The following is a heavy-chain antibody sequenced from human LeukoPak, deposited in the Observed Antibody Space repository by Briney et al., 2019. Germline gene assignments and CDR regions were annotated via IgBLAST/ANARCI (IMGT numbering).Heavy chain of an antibody. J-gene: IGHJ3*02. CDR3: ARASGDYWLPDAFDI. CDR1: GFTVSSNY. Sequence: GGSLRLSCAASGFTVSSNYMSWVRQAPGKGLEWVSVIYSGGSTYYADSVRGRFTISRDNSKNTLYLQMNSLRAEDTAVYYCARASGDYWLPDAFDIWGQGTMVTVSS. D-gene: IGHD4-17*01. V-gene: IGHV3-53*01. CDR2: IYSGGST.